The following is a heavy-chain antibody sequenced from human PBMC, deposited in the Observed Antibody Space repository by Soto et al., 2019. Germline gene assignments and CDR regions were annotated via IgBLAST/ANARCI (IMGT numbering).Heavy chain of an antibody. D-gene: IGHD1-1*01. CDR2: IFWDDDK. V-gene: IGHV2-5*02. CDR3: AHLPWNQLWPRAPVAY. CDR1: GFSLSTSGVG. J-gene: IGHJ4*02. Sequence: QITLKESGPSLVKPTQTLTLTCTFSGFSLSTSGVGVGWIRQPPGKALEWLGIIFWDDDKRYSPSLKRRLTITKDTSNNRMVLTMTNMDPVDAATYYCAHLPWNQLWPRAPVAYWGQGTPVTVSS.